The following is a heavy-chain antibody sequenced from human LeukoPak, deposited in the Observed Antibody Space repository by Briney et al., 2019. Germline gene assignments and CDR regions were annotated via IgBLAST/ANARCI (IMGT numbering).Heavy chain of an antibody. D-gene: IGHD2-2*01. J-gene: IGHJ4*02. CDR1: GFTFSSYS. V-gene: IGHV3-20*04. CDR3: ARAPITSPFYFDY. Sequence: GGSLRLSCAASGFTFSSYSMNWVRQAPGKGLEWVSGINWSGGSTGYADPLRGRFTISRDNAKNSRYLQMDSLRAEDTALYYCARAPITSPFYFDYWGQGTLVTVSS. CDR2: INWSGGST.